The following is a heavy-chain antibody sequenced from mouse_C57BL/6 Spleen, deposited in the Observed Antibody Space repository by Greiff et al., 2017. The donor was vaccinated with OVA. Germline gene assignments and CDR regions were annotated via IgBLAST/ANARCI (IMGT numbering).Heavy chain of an antibody. CDR1: GFSLTSYG. V-gene: IGHV2-2*01. D-gene: IGHD2-13*01. Sequence: QVQLQQSGPGLVQPSQSLSITCTVSGFSLTSYGVHWVRQSPGQGLEWLGVIWSGGSTAYNAAFISSLSISKDNSKSKVFCKMNSEQADDTAIYYCARVGDYYFDYWGQGTTLTVAS. CDR2: IWSGGST. J-gene: IGHJ2*01. CDR3: ARVGDYYFDY.